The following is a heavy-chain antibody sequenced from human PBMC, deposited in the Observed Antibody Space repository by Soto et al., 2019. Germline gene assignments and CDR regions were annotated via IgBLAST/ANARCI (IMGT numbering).Heavy chain of an antibody. V-gene: IGHV1-69*12. D-gene: IGHD3-10*01. Sequence: VQVVQSGAEVKKPGSSVKVSCKSSGDSLSRHPINWVRQAPGQGLEWVGGIIPIFGAANYSPKFQGRVTISADESTRTAYMDLSGLRSEDTAVYFCASIPETSGSGMTWGQGTLVIVSS. CDR2: IIPIFGAA. CDR3: ASIPETSGSGMT. CDR1: GDSLSRHP. J-gene: IGHJ4*02.